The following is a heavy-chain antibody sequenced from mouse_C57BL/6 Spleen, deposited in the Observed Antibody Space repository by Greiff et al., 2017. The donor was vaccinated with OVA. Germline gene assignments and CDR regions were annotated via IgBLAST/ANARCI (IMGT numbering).Heavy chain of an antibody. CDR2: LWRGGST. CDR3: ALHYGNSPAMDY. V-gene: IGHV2-5*01. CDR1: GFSLTSYG. Sequence: DQLQQSGPGLVQPSQSLSITCTVSGFSLTSYGVHWVRPSPGKGLEWLGVLWRGGSTDYNADFMSRLSITKDNSKSQVFFKMNSLQADDTAIYYCALHYGNSPAMDYWGQGTSVTVSS. D-gene: IGHD2-1*01. J-gene: IGHJ4*01.